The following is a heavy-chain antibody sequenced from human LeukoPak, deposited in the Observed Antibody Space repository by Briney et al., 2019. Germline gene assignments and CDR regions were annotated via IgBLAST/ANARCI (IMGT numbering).Heavy chain of an antibody. CDR1: GGSISNYY. CDR2: MYYSGGT. V-gene: IGHV4-59*01. D-gene: IGHD1-26*01. Sequence: SETLSLTCTVSGGSISNYYWSWIRQSPGKGLAWIGYMYYSGGTNYNPSLKSRVTISVDTSKNQFSLKLTSVTAADTAVYYCARVRRYSGRSDVFDNWGQGTMVTVSS. CDR3: ARVRRYSGRSDVFDN. J-gene: IGHJ3*02.